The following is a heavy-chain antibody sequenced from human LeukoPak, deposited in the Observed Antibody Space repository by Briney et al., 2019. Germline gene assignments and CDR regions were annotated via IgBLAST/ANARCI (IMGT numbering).Heavy chain of an antibody. V-gene: IGHV3-30*02. D-gene: IGHD5-18*01. CDR3: AKRGYSYGPDYYYYYMDV. Sequence: QTGGSLRLSCAASGFTFSSYGMHWVRQAPGKGLEWVAFIRYDGSNKYYADSVKGRFTISRDNSKNTLYLQMNSLRAEDTAVYYCAKRGYSYGPDYYYYYMDVWGKGTTVTISS. J-gene: IGHJ6*03. CDR2: IRYDGSNK. CDR1: GFTFSSYG.